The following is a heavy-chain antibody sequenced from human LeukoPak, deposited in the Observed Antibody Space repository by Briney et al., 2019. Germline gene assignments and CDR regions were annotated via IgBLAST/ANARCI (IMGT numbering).Heavy chain of an antibody. Sequence: SETLSLTCAVYGGSFSGYYWSWIRQPPGKGLEWIGEINHSGSTNYNPSLKSRVTMSVDKSKNQFSLKLSSVTAADTAVYYCARDGDSSSPHRFDYWGQGTLVTVSS. CDR2: INHSGST. CDR3: ARDGDSSSPHRFDY. V-gene: IGHV4-34*01. J-gene: IGHJ4*02. CDR1: GGSFSGYY. D-gene: IGHD6-13*01.